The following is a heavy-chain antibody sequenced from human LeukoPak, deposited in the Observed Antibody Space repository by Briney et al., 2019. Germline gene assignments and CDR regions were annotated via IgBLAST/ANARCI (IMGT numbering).Heavy chain of an antibody. V-gene: IGHV3-21*01. CDR2: ITCCRPDI. Sequence: GGSLRLSCAASGFNFNTYTMSWVRQAPGKGLEWVSSITCCRPDITYGDSVTGRFTISRDNAKNSLYLQMNSLRAEDTAVYYCARDREDYGDFGYWGQGTLVTVSS. CDR1: GFNFNTYT. D-gene: IGHD4-17*01. CDR3: ARDREDYGDFGY. J-gene: IGHJ4*02.